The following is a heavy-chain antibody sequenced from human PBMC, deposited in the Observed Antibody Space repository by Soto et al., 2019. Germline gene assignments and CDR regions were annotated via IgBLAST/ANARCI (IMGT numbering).Heavy chain of an antibody. V-gene: IGHV3-9*01. Sequence: GGSLRLSCAASGFTFDDYAMHWVRQAPGKGLEWVSGISWNSGSIGYADFVKGRFTISRDNAKNSLYLQMNSLRAEDTALYYCAKGYYYDSSGYYDAFDIWGQGTMVTVSS. CDR3: AKGYYYDSSGYYDAFDI. J-gene: IGHJ3*02. CDR2: ISWNSGSI. D-gene: IGHD3-22*01. CDR1: GFTFDDYA.